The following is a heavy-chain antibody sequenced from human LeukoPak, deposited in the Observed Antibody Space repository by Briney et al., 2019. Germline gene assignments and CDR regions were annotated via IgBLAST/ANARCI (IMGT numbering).Heavy chain of an antibody. CDR2: ISGSGGST. CDR1: GFTFNIYG. J-gene: IGHJ4*02. V-gene: IGHV3-23*01. D-gene: IGHD6-19*01. Sequence: GGSLRLSCAVSGFTFNIYGMVWVRQAPGKGLEWVSAISGSGGSTNYADSVKGRFTISRDNFKNTLYLQMNSLRAEDTAIYYCAKSRGIYDNSGWRTFDYWGQGTLVTVSS. CDR3: AKSRGIYDNSGWRTFDY.